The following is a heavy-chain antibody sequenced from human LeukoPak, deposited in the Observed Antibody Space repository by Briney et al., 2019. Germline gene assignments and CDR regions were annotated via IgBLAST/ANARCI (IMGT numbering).Heavy chain of an antibody. Sequence: GASVKVSCKASGGTFISYAISWVRQAPGQGLEWMGRIIPILGIANYAQKFQGRVTITADKSTSTAYMELSSLRSEDTAVYYCARSGLNCSSTSCPFDPWGQGTLVTVSS. CDR2: IIPILGIA. D-gene: IGHD2-2*01. CDR3: ARSGLNCSSTSCPFDP. CDR1: GGTFISYA. J-gene: IGHJ5*02. V-gene: IGHV1-69*04.